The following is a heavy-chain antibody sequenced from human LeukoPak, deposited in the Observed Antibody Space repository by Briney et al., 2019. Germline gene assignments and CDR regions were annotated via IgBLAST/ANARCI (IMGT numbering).Heavy chain of an antibody. CDR2: MNPNSGNT. J-gene: IGHJ6*03. CDR3: ARGHRVVVPAARPYYYYYMDV. D-gene: IGHD2-2*01. CDR1: GYTFTGYD. V-gene: IGHV1-8*01. Sequence: ASVKVSCKASGYTFTGYDTNWVRQATGQGLEWMGWMNPNSGNTGYAQKFQGRVTMTRNTSISTAYMELSSLRSEDTAVYYCARGHRVVVPAARPYYYYYMDVWGKGTTVTVSS.